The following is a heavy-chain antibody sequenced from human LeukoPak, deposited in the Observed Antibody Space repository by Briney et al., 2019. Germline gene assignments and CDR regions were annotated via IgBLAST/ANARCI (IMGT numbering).Heavy chain of an antibody. Sequence: PSETLSLTCTVSGGSISSYFWSWIRQPPGKGLEWIGYMYYSGSTNYNPSLKSRVTMSVDTSKNQFSLKLSSVTAADTAVYYCARGRITMVRGVPRYYNGMDVWGQGTTVTVSS. CDR2: MYYSGST. CDR3: ARGRITMVRGVPRYYNGMDV. D-gene: IGHD3-10*01. CDR1: GGSISSYF. J-gene: IGHJ6*02. V-gene: IGHV4-59*01.